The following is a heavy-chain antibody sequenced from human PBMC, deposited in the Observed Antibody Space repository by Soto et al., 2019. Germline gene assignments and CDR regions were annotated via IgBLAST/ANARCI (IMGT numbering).Heavy chain of an antibody. J-gene: IGHJ6*03. Sequence: QVQLVQSGAEVKKPGASVKVSCKASGYTFTSYDINWVRQATGQGLEWMGWMNPNSGNTGYAQKFQGRVTMTRNTSISTAYMELSSLRSEDTAVYYCARMFGVADTSPGPDRGVDYYYYMDVWGKGTTVTVSS. D-gene: IGHD2-15*01. CDR1: GYTFTSYD. V-gene: IGHV1-8*01. CDR2: MNPNSGNT. CDR3: ARMFGVADTSPGPDRGVDYYYYMDV.